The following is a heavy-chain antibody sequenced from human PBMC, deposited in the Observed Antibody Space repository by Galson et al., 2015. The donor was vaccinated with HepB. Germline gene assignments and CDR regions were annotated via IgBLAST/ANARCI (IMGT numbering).Heavy chain of an antibody. CDR3: ARSAAQRPGYYDSSGNDDAFDI. CDR2: IDPSDSYT. D-gene: IGHD3-22*01. V-gene: IGHV5-10-1*01. J-gene: IGHJ3*02. Sequence: QSGAEVKKPGESLRISCKGSGYSFTSYWISWVRQMPGKGLEWMGRIDPSDSYTNYSPSFQGHVTISADKSISTAYLQWSSLKASDTAMYYCARSAAQRPGYYDSSGNDDAFDIWGRGTMVTVSS. CDR1: GYSFTSYW.